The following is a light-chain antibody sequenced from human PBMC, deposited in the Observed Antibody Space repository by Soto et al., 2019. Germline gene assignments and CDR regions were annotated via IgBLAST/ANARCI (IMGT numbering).Light chain of an antibody. CDR2: GNS. CDR3: QSYDSSLSGSIV. V-gene: IGLV1-40*01. Sequence: QSVLTQPPSVSGAPGQRVTISCTGSSSNIGAGYDVHWYQQLPGTAPKLLFYGNSNRPSGVPDRFSGSKSGTSASLAITGLQAEDEADYYCQSYDSSLSGSIVFGTGTKLTVL. J-gene: IGLJ1*01. CDR1: SSNIGAGYD.